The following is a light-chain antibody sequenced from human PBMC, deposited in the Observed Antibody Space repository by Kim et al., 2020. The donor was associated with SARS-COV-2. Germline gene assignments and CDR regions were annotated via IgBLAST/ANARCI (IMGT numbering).Light chain of an antibody. CDR3: QHHNNWPPYT. V-gene: IGKV3-15*01. CDR2: SAS. J-gene: IGKJ2*01. CDR1: QTVGSH. Sequence: VSPGGSATLSCRACQTVGSHLAWYQQKPGQAPRLLIYSASTRATGSPPRFRGSGSGTEFTLTISSLQSEDSAIYYCQHHNNWPPYTFGQGTKLEI.